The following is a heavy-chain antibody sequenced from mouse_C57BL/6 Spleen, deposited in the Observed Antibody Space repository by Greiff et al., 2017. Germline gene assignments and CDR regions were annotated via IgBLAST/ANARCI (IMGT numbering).Heavy chain of an antibody. CDR3: TTGPYYGSSTGY. CDR2: IDPENGDT. D-gene: IGHD1-1*01. CDR1: GFNIKDDY. J-gene: IGHJ2*01. Sequence: VQLQQSGAELVRPGASVKLSCTASGFNIKDDYMHWVKQRPEPGLEWIGWIDPENGDTEYASKFQGKATITADTSSNTAYLRRSSLSSEDTAVDYCTTGPYYGSSTGYWGQGTTLTVSS. V-gene: IGHV14-4*01.